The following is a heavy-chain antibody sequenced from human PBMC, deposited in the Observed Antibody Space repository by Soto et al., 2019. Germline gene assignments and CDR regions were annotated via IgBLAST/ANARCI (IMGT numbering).Heavy chain of an antibody. CDR1: GGTFSNYD. CDR3: ARAAPDIVVVPSAPGPFDY. Sequence: RASVKVSCKASGGTFSNYDISWVRQAPGQGLEWMGGIIPIFRTANYAQKFQGRVTITADKSTSTAYMELSSLRSEDTAVYYCARAAPDIVVVPSAPGPFDYWGQGTLVTVSS. J-gene: IGHJ4*02. CDR2: IIPIFRTA. D-gene: IGHD2-2*01. V-gene: IGHV1-69*06.